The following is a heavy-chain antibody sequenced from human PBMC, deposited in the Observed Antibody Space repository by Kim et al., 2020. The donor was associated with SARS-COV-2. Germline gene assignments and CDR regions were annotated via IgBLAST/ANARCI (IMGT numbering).Heavy chain of an antibody. D-gene: IGHD6-13*01. J-gene: IGHJ4*02. V-gene: IGHV3-33*06. Sequence: ASSVKGRFTISRDNSKNTRYLPMNGLRAEDTAVYYCAKDRSIAAAGGSDYCGQGTLVTVSS. CDR3: AKDRSIAAAGGSDY.